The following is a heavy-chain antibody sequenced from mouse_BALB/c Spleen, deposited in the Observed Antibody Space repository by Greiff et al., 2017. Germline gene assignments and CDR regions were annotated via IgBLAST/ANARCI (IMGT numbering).Heavy chain of an antibody. CDR2: IDPETGGT. J-gene: IGHJ2*01. CDR3: NYGFDY. CDR1: GYTFTDYE. D-gene: IGHD1-1*01. Sequence: VQLHQSGAELVRPGASVTLSCKASGYTFTDYEMHWVKQTPVHGLEWIGAIDPETGGTAYNQKFKGKATLTADKSSSTAYMELRSLTSEDSAVYYCNYGFDYWGQGTTLTVSS. V-gene: IGHV1-15*01.